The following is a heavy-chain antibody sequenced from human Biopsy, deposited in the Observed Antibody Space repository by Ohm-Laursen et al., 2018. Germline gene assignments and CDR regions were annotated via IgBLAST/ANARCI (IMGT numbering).Heavy chain of an antibody. CDR1: GGSISTYF. CDR3: ALGGGSYVNFDY. V-gene: IGHV4-59*01. D-gene: IGHD1-26*01. CDR2: FRFEDRT. J-gene: IGHJ4*02. Sequence: TLSLTCAVSGGSISTYFWTWIRQPPGKGRVWIGYFRFEDRTSYNSSLKSRVTISADTSKNQFSLRLSSVTAADTAVYDCALGGGSYVNFDYWGQGTLVTVSS.